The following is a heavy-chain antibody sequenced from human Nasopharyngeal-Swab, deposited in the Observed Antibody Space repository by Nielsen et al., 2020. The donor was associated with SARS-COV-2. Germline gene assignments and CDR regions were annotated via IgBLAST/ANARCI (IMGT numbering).Heavy chain of an antibody. CDR1: GFIFSDYS. CDR3: AREFEATGATYLDS. Sequence: GGSLRLSCAASGFIFSDYSMDWVRQAPGKGLEWVSYITSSSATKYYADSVKGRFTVSRDNAKNLLYLQMSSMRDEDTAVYYCAREFEATGATYLDSWGLGTLVTVPS. D-gene: IGHD1-26*01. J-gene: IGHJ4*02. CDR2: ITSSSATK. V-gene: IGHV3-48*02.